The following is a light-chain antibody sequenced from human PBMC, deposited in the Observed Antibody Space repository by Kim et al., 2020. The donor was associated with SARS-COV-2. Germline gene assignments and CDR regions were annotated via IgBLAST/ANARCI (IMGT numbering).Light chain of an antibody. Sequence: PGERATLSCRASQSVSSSYLAWYQQKPGQAPRLLMYGASSRATGIPDRFSGSGSGTDFTLTISRLEPEDFAVYYCQQYDSSPSITFGQGTRLEIK. V-gene: IGKV3-20*01. CDR3: QQYDSSPSIT. CDR1: QSVSSSY. CDR2: GAS. J-gene: IGKJ5*01.